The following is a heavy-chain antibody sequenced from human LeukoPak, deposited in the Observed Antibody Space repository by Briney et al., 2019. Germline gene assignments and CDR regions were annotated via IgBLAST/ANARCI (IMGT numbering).Heavy chain of an antibody. D-gene: IGHD4-23*01. CDR1: GGSISSSSYY. J-gene: IGHJ4*02. CDR2: IHDSGST. CDR3: ARLYGGNSKSYYCDY. V-gene: IGHV4-39*01. Sequence: PSETLSLTCSVSGGSISSSSYYWSWIRQPPGKGLEWIGSIHDSGSTDYNPSLKSRVTISVDTSKNQFSLKLSSVTAADTAMYYCARLYGGNSKSYYCDYWGQGTLVTVSS.